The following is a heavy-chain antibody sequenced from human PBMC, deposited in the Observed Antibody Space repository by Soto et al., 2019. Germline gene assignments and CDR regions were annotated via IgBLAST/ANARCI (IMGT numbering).Heavy chain of an antibody. J-gene: IGHJ3*01. D-gene: IGHD6-13*01. Sequence: GGSLRLSCAASGFTFTTYAMYWIRQAPGKGLEWVASISNVGSNKYYTDSVKGRFTISRDNSENTVYLQMNSLTPEDTAVYFCARPPLAGRAFDVWGPGTMVTV. CDR3: ARPPLAGRAFDV. V-gene: IGHV3-30-3*01. CDR1: GFTFTTYA. CDR2: ISNVGSNK.